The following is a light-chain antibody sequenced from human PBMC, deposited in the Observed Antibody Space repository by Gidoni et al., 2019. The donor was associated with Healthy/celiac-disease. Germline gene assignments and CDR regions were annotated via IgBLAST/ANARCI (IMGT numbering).Light chain of an antibody. CDR1: SSDVGGFNF. Sequence: QSALTQPASVSGSPGQSITISCTGTSSDVGGFNFVSWYQQHPGNAPKLMIYDVSNRPSGVSNRFSGSKSGNTASLTISGLQAEDEADYYCSSYTRSSTHVFGTGTKVTVL. CDR3: SSYTRSSTHV. CDR2: DVS. V-gene: IGLV2-14*03. J-gene: IGLJ1*01.